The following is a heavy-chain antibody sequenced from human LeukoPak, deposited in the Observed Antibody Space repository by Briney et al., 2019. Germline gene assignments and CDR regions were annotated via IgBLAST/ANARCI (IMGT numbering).Heavy chain of an antibody. J-gene: IGHJ4*02. Sequence: PGGSLRLSCTVSGIFFTDAWMSWVRQSPGKGLEWVGRIKSNSDGGTTDYGAPGKGRFIISRDDARNTLYLEMNSLQSEDTGMYYCTRDISAVAHDYWGQGTLVAVSS. CDR3: TRDISAVAHDY. CDR1: GIFFTDAW. D-gene: IGHD6-13*01. V-gene: IGHV3-15*01. CDR2: IKSNSDGGTT.